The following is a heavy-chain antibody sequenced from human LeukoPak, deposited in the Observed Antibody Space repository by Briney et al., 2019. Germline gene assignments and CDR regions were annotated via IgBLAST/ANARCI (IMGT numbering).Heavy chain of an antibody. CDR1: GFTFDDYA. D-gene: IGHD6-13*01. CDR2: ISSSSSYI. J-gene: IGHJ4*02. CDR3: ASNPPAAESY. V-gene: IGHV3-21*01. Sequence: GGSLRLSCAASGFTFDDYAMNWVRQAPGKGLEWVSSISSSSSYIYYADSVKGRFTISRDNAKNSLYLQMNSLRAEDTAVYYCASNPPAAESYWGQGTLVTVSS.